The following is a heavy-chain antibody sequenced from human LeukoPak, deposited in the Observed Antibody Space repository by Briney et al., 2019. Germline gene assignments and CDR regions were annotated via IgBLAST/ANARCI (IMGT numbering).Heavy chain of an antibody. D-gene: IGHD3-16*02. J-gene: IGHJ6*03. CDR1: GGSIGTYY. CDR2: IYVTGT. V-gene: IGHV4-59*08. Sequence: SETLSLTCTVSGGSIGTYYWSWVRQSPGTGLEWIGYIYVTGTRYNPYLESRVTISVDRSRNQFFLKMTSVTAADTAVYYCARHIGGGIEDMDVWGRGTKVTVSS. CDR3: ARHIGGGIEDMDV.